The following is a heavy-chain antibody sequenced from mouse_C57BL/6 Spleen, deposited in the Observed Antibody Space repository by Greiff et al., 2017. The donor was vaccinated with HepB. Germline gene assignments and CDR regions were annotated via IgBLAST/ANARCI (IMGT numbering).Heavy chain of an antibody. CDR3: VRSYGYAMDD. CDR2: IRSKSNNYAT. J-gene: IGHJ4*01. D-gene: IGHD1-1*01. CDR1: GFSFNTYA. V-gene: IGHV10-1*01. Sequence: EVKLMESGGGLVQPKGSLKLSCAASGFSFNTYAMNWVRQAPGKGLEWVARIRSKSNNYATYYADSVKDRFTISRDDSESMLYLQMNNLKTEDTAMYYWVRSYGYAMDDWGQGTSVTVSS.